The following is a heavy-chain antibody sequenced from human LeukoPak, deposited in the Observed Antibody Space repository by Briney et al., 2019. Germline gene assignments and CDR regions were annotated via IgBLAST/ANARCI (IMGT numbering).Heavy chain of an antibody. Sequence: GGSLRLSCAASGFTFSSYWMSWVRQAPGKGLEWVANIKQDGSEKYYVDSVKGRFTISRDNAKNSLYLQMNSPRAEDTAVYYCAKLGYCSSTSCYPCFDYWGQGTLVTVSS. CDR3: AKLGYCSSTSCYPCFDY. CDR2: IKQDGSEK. D-gene: IGHD2-2*01. CDR1: GFTFSSYW. V-gene: IGHV3-7*01. J-gene: IGHJ4*02.